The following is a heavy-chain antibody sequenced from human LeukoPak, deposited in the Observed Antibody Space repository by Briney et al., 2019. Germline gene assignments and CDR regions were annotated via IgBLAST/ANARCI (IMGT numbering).Heavy chain of an antibody. J-gene: IGHJ4*02. CDR3: AKDVDTAMENPYFDY. Sequence: GGSLRLSCAASGFTFSSYAMSWVRQAPGKGLEWVSDISGSGGSTYYADSVKGRFTISRDNSKNTLYLQMNSLRAEDTAVYYCAKDVDTAMENPYFDYWGQGTLVTVSS. CDR2: ISGSGGST. CDR1: GFTFSSYA. V-gene: IGHV3-23*01. D-gene: IGHD5-18*01.